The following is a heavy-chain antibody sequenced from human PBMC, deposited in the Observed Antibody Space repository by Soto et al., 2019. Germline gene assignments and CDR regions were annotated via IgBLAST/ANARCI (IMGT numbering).Heavy chain of an antibody. CDR2: VYYTGST. D-gene: IGHD6-6*01. V-gene: IGHV4-59*01. J-gene: IGHJ4*02. Sequence: QVQLQESGPGLVKPSETLSLTCRVSGGSMSGYYWSWVRLAPGKGLEWIGYVYYTGSTNYNPSLQRRVSISVDTSNKHFSLSLSLVTAADTAVYFCARSIAVPSGHIDHGGQGIRVTISS. CDR1: GGSMSGYY. CDR3: ARSIAVPSGHIDH.